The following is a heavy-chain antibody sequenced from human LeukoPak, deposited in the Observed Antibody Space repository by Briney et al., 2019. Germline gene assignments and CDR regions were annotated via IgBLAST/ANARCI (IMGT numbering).Heavy chain of an antibody. CDR2: IYSGGST. J-gene: IGHJ4*02. V-gene: IGHV3-66*01. Sequence: GGSLRLSCAASGFNVSSNYMTWVRQAPGKGLEWVSVIYSGGSTYYAESVKGRFTISRDNTQNTLYLQMNSLRAEDTAVYYCARDRQLWFYYWGQGTLVTVSS. D-gene: IGHD5-18*01. CDR3: ARDRQLWFYY. CDR1: GFNVSSNY.